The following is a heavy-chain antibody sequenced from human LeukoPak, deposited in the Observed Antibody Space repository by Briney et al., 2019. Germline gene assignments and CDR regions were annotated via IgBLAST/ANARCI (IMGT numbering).Heavy chain of an antibody. J-gene: IGHJ4*02. CDR3: AMRPFGELRYYFDY. D-gene: IGHD3-10*01. Sequence: GGSLRLSCAASGFTFSNYWMHWVRQAPGKGLEWVAFIRYDGSNKYYADSVKGRFTISRDNSKNTLYLQMNSLRAEDTAVYYCAMRPFGELRYYFDYWGQGTLVTVSS. CDR1: GFTFSNYW. V-gene: IGHV3-30*02. CDR2: IRYDGSNK.